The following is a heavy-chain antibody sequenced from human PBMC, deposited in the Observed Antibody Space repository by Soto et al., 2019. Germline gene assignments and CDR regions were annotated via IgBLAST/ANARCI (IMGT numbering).Heavy chain of an antibody. J-gene: IGHJ5*02. CDR1: GGSISSNTHY. CDR2: IYYSGT. V-gene: IGHV4-39*01. Sequence: TSETLSLTCTVSGGSISSNTHYWGWIRQPPGKGLEWIGSIYYSGTYYNPSLKSRVTISVDTSKNQLSLKLSSVTAADTAVYYCARRSKLVWFDPWGQGTLVTVSS. D-gene: IGHD3-3*02. CDR3: ARRSKLVWFDP.